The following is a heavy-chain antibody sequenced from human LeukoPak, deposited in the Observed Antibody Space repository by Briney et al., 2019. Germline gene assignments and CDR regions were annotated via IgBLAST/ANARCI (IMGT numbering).Heavy chain of an antibody. D-gene: IGHD3-10*01. CDR1: GFTFSSYW. J-gene: IGHJ4*02. CDR3: ARDLPPYYGSGSYPAWNDY. V-gene: IGHV3-7*03. Sequence: GGSLRLSCAASGFTFSSYWMSWVRQAPGKGLEWVANIKQDGSEEYYVDSVKGRFTISRDNAKNSLYLQMNSLRAEDTAVYYCARDLPPYYGSGSYPAWNDYWGQGTLVTVSS. CDR2: IKQDGSEE.